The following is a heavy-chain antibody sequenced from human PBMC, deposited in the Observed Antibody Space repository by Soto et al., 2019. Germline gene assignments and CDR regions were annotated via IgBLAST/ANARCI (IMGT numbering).Heavy chain of an antibody. CDR2: INDISNAI. D-gene: IGHD5-12*01. CDR1: GFTFTDHS. V-gene: IGHV3-48*04. J-gene: IGHJ3*02. Sequence: EVQLVESGGGLVQPGGSLRLSCTASGFTFTDHSMNWVRHAPGKGLEWLSYINDISNAIHYADSVKGRFAMSRDNAKKSVFLQLSSLRVEDTGVYYCARDRPTTFTADIWGQGSVVTVSS. CDR3: ARDRPTTFTADI.